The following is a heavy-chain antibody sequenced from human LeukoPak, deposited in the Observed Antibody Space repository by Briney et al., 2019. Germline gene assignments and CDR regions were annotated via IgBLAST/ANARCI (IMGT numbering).Heavy chain of an antibody. V-gene: IGHV3-7*01. CDR1: GFTFSSYW. CDR3: ARDIRYFDL. CDR2: INQEGRDK. J-gene: IGHJ2*01. Sequence: GGSLRLSCAASGFTFSSYWVTWVRQAPGKGLEWVGNINQEGRDKNYVDSVKGRFTISRDNAKNSLYLQMNNLRAEDTAVYYCARDIRYFDLWGRGTLVTVSS.